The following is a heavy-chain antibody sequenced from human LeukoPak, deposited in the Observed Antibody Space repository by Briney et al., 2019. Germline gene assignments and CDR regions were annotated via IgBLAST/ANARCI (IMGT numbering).Heavy chain of an antibody. CDR1: GFTFSSYG. V-gene: IGHV3-30*18. D-gene: IGHD2-2*01. CDR2: ISYDGSNK. CDR3: AKVRYCSSTSCYAGYYYYYGMDV. Sequence: GRSLRLSCAASGFTFSSYGMHWVRQAPGKGLEWVAVISYDGSNKYYADSVKGRFTISRDNSKNTLYLQMNNLRAEDTAVYYCAKVRYCSSTSCYAGYYYYYGMDVWGQGTTVTVSS. J-gene: IGHJ6*02.